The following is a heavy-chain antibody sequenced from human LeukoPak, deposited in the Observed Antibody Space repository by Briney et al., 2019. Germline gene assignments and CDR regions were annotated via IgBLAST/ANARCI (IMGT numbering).Heavy chain of an antibody. CDR3: ARVIRANSGYPPGY. J-gene: IGHJ4*02. CDR1: GFTFTSSA. CDR2: IVVGSGNT. D-gene: IGHD3-22*01. V-gene: IGHV1-58*02. Sequence: GASVKVSCKASGFTFTSSAMQWVRQARGQRLEWIGWIVVGSGNTNYAQKFQERVTITRDMSTSTAYMELSRLRSDDTAVYYCARVIRANSGYPPGYWGQGTLVTVSS.